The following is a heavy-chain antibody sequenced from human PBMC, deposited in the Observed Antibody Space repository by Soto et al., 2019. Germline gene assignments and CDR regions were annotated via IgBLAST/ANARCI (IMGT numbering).Heavy chain of an antibody. V-gene: IGHV1-46*01. CDR3: ATCGYSYGSTHYYYYGMDV. J-gene: IGHJ6*02. CDR2: INPSGGST. Sequence: ASVKVSWKASGYTFTSYYMHWVRQAPGQGLEWMGIINPSGGSTSYAQKFQGRVTMTRDTSTSTVYMELSSLRSEDTAVYYCATCGYSYGSTHYYYYGMDVWGQGTTVTVSS. CDR1: GYTFTSYY. D-gene: IGHD5-18*01.